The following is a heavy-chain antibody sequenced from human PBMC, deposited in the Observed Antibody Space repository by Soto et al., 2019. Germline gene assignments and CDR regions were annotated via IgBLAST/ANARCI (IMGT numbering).Heavy chain of an antibody. CDR1: GGSISSSSYY. CDR3: ASSDYDVDY. Sequence: PSETLSLTCTVSGGSISSSSYYWGWIRQPPGKGLEWIGSIYYSGSTYYNPSLKSRVTISVDTSKNQFSLKLSSVTAADTAVYYCASSDYDVDYWGQGTLVTVSS. J-gene: IGHJ4*02. CDR2: IYYSGST. D-gene: IGHD4-17*01. V-gene: IGHV4-39*01.